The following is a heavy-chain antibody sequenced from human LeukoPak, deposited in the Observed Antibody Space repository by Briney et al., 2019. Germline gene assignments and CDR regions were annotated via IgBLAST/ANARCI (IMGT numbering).Heavy chain of an antibody. CDR1: GFTFSIYW. J-gene: IGHJ4*02. Sequence: PGGSLRLSCAASGFTFSIYWVHWFRQAPGKGLVWVSSINSDGSSTSYADSVKGRFTISRDNAKNTLYLQMNTLRAEDTAVYYCASLDYWGQGTPVTVSS. V-gene: IGHV3-74*01. CDR3: ASLDY. CDR2: INSDGSST.